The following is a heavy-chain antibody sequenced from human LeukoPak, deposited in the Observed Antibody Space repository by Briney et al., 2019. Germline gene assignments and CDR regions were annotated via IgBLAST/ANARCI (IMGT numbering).Heavy chain of an antibody. J-gene: IGHJ4*02. CDR2: VNTNTGNP. CDR3: ASCNDSSGYFAY. D-gene: IGHD3-22*01. V-gene: IGHV7-4-1*02. Sequence: ASVKVSCKPSGYTFTDYAINWVRQAPGQGLEYMGWVNTNTGNPTYAQGFTGRFVFSSDSSVSTTYLQITSLKADDSAIYFCASCNDSSGYFAYWGQGTLVTVSS. CDR1: GYTFTDYA.